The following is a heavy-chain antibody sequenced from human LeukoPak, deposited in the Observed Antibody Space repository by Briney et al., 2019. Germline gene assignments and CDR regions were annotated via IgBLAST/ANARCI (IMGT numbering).Heavy chain of an antibody. J-gene: IGHJ3*01. V-gene: IGHV3-23*01. D-gene: IGHD2-21*02. CDR1: GFTFRGYA. Sequence: GGSLRLSCAASGFTFRGYAMSWVRQAPGKGLEWVSAIRGSGTSTFYADSVQGRFAISRDNSKDTMYLQMNSLRAEDSAVYYCAKCGGGDCYPGGAFDVWGQGTMVIVSS. CDR3: AKCGGGDCYPGGAFDV. CDR2: IRGSGTST.